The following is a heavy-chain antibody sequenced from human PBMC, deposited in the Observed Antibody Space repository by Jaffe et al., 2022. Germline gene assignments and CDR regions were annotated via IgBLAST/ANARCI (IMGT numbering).Heavy chain of an antibody. CDR3: ARDYGDYVLAFDI. CDR2: IYYSGST. Sequence: QVQLQESGPGLVKPSETLSLTCTVSGGSISSYYWSWIRQPPGKGLEWIGYIYYSGSTNYNPSLKSRVTISVDTSKNQFSLKLSSVTAADTAVYYCARDYGDYVLAFDIWGQGTMVTVSS. V-gene: IGHV4-59*01. CDR1: GGSISSYY. J-gene: IGHJ3*02. D-gene: IGHD4-17*01.